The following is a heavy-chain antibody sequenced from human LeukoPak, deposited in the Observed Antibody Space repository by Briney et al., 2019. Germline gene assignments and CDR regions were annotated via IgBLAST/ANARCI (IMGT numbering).Heavy chain of an antibody. D-gene: IGHD3-10*01. CDR1: GYTFTGYY. J-gene: IGHJ6*03. V-gene: IGHV1-2*02. CDR2: INPNSGGT. Sequence: GASVKVSCKASGYTFTGYYMHWVRQAPGQGLEWMGWINPNSGGTNYAQKFQGRVTMTRDTSISTAYMELSRLRSDDTAVYYCARDGSADYYYYYYMDVWGKGTTVTVSS. CDR3: ARDGSADYYYYYYMDV.